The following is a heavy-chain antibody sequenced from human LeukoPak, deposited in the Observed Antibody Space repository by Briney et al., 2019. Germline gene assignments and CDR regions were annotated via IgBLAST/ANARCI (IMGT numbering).Heavy chain of an antibody. D-gene: IGHD3-22*01. J-gene: IGHJ4*02. Sequence: SETLSLTCTVSVGSISSSSYYWGWIRQPPGKGLEWIGSIYYSGSTYYNPSLKSRVTISVDTSKNQFSLKLSSVTAADTAVYYCARPYDSSGYHYFRGQGTLVTVSS. CDR1: VGSISSSSYY. CDR3: ARPYDSSGYHYF. V-gene: IGHV4-39*01. CDR2: IYYSGST.